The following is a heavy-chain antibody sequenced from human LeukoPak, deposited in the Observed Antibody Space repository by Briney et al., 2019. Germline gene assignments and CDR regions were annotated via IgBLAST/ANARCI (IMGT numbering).Heavy chain of an antibody. CDR1: GYTFTSYD. V-gene: IGHV1-8*01. Sequence: GASVKVSCKASGYTFTSYDINWVRQATGQGLEWMGWMNPNSGNTGYAQKFQGRVTMTRNTSISTAYMELSSLRSEDTAVYYCARDSTGDERYGSGSYYGNWGQGTLVTVSS. CDR3: ARDSTGDERYGSGSYYGN. J-gene: IGHJ4*02. D-gene: IGHD3-10*01. CDR2: MNPNSGNT.